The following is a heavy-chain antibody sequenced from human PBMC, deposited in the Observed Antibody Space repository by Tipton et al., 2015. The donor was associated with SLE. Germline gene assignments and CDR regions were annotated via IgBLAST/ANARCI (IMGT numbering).Heavy chain of an antibody. CDR3: ARGSGIAAAGVFDY. J-gene: IGHJ4*02. D-gene: IGHD6-13*01. Sequence: TLSLTCTVSGGSISSYYWSWIRQPPGKGLEWIGYIYYSGSTNYNPSIKSRVTISVDTSKNQFSLKLSSVTAADTAVYYCARGSGIAAAGVFDYWGQGTLVTVSS. CDR1: GGSISSYY. CDR2: IYYSGST. V-gene: IGHV4-59*01.